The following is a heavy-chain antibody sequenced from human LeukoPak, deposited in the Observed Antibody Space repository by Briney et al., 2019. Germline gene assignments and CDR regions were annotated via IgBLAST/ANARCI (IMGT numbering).Heavy chain of an antibody. CDR2: IYYSGST. Sequence: PSETLSLTCTVSGGSISSGDYYWSWIRQPPGKGLEWIGYIYYSGSTYYNPSLKSRVTISVDTSKNQFSLKLSSVTAADTAVYYCAREHCTSGVCYTANWFDPWGQGTLVTVSS. J-gene: IGHJ5*02. D-gene: IGHD2-8*01. CDR1: GGSISSGDYY. CDR3: AREHCTSGVCYTANWFDP. V-gene: IGHV4-30-4*01.